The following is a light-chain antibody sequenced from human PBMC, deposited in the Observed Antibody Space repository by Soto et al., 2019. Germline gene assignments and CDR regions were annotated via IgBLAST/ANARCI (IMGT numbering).Light chain of an antibody. V-gene: IGKV1-13*02. Sequence: AIQLTQSPSSLSASVGDRVTITCRASQGISSALAWYQQKPGKAPKLLIYDASSFESGVPSRFSGSGSGTDFTLTISSLQPVDCGSYFRQQFNSYPLRLTFGGGTKVDIK. J-gene: IGKJ4*01. CDR1: QGISSA. CDR2: DAS. CDR3: QQFNSYPLRLT.